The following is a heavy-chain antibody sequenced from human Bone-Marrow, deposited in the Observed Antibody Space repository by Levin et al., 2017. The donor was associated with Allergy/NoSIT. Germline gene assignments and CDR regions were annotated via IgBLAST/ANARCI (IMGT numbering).Heavy chain of an antibody. Sequence: SETLSLTCTVSVGSVSSYYWGWIRQPPGKGLEWIGHTFYSGSTKYNPSLKSRVTISIDTSKNQFSLKLTSVTAADTAVYYCAISRDGDKKFWYFDIWGCGTLVTVSS. J-gene: IGHJ2*01. CDR2: TFYSGST. V-gene: IGHV4-59*02. CDR3: AISRDGDKKFWYFDI. D-gene: IGHD5-24*01. CDR1: VGSVSSYY.